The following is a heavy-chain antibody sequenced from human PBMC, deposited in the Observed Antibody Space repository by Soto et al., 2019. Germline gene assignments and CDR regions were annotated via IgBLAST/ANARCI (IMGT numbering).Heavy chain of an antibody. V-gene: IGHV1-18*04. D-gene: IGHD2-2*01. Sequence: QVQVVQSGVEVKKPGASVKLSCKASGYSFTSHGFSWVRQAPGQGLEWMAWVSGYNGMTDVAQRFQGRVTVTIEATTNTAYMELRSLRSDDTAVYFCARDSSSSSIFFDPWGQGTRVTVSS. CDR2: VSGYNGMT. J-gene: IGHJ5*02. CDR3: ARDSSSSSIFFDP. CDR1: GYSFTSHG.